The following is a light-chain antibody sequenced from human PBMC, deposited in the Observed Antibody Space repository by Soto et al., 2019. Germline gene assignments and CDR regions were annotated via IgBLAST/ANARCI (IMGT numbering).Light chain of an antibody. CDR1: QSVSSNY. CDR3: QQYGRSPT. V-gene: IGKV3-20*01. CDR2: DAS. J-gene: IGKJ1*01. Sequence: EVVLTQSPGTLSLSPGERATLSCRASQSVSSNYLAWYQQKLGQAPRLLIYDASRRATGIPDRFSGSGSGTDFTLTISRLEPEDLVVYYCQQYGRSPTFGQGTKVDIK.